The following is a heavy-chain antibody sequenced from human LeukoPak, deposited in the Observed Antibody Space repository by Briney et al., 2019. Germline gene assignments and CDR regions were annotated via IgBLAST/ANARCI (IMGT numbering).Heavy chain of an antibody. CDR2: ISGSGDST. Sequence: PGGSLRLSCAASGLTFSSYAMSWVRQAPGKGLEWVSGISGSGDSTYYADSVKGRFTISRDNSKNTLYVQVNSLGTEDTAAYYCAKGSYYDSSGSFYFDYWGQGTLVTVSS. V-gene: IGHV3-23*01. CDR1: GLTFSSYA. D-gene: IGHD3-22*01. J-gene: IGHJ4*02. CDR3: AKGSYYDSSGSFYFDY.